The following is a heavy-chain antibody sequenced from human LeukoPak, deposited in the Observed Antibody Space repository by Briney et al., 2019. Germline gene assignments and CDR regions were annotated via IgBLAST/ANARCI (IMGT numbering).Heavy chain of an antibody. D-gene: IGHD2-15*01. Sequence: PGGSLRLSCAASGFTFSTYAMTWVRQAPRRGLEWVARIKEDGSDTYYVDSVKGRFTIYRDKTKKTVYLQMNSLRVEDTAVYYCAREWWYLDYWGQGTLVTVSS. CDR1: GFTFSTYA. CDR3: AREWWYLDY. J-gene: IGHJ4*02. CDR2: IKEDGSDT. V-gene: IGHV3-7*05.